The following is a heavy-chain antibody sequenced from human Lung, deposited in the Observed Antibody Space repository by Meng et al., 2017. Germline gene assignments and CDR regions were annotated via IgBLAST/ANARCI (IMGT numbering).Heavy chain of an antibody. J-gene: IGHJ4*02. CDR2: IYHSGST. CDR3: TKNDFYCLGY. D-gene: IGHD2-21*01. CDR1: GGSISSDNW. V-gene: IGHV4-4*02. Sequence: QLLRKRPRHCLVKPSGTLSLTCAVSGGSISSDNWWSWVRQPPGKGLEWIGEIYHSGSTNYNPSLKSRITISVDKPKNQFSLTLSSVTAADTAVYYCTKNDFYCLGYWGQGTLVTVSS.